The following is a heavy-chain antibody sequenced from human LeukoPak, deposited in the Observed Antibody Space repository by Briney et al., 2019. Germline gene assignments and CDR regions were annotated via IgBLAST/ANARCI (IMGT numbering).Heavy chain of an antibody. CDR3: ARRSRSGDGYKQKAYYFDY. CDR2: IYYSGST. D-gene: IGHD5-24*01. J-gene: IGHJ4*02. Sequence: SETLSLTCTVSGGSISSYYWSWIRQPPGKGLEWIGYIYYSGSTNYNPSLKSRVTISVDTSKNQFSLKLSSVTAADTAVYYCARRSRSGDGYKQKAYYFDYWGQGTLVTVSS. V-gene: IGHV4-59*08. CDR1: GGSISSYY.